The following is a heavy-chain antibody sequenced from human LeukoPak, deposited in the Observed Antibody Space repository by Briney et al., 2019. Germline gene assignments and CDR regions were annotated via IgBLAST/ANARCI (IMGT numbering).Heavy chain of an antibody. Sequence: GGSLRLSCAASGFIVDNKRMSWVRQAPGKGLQWVSTIYSGGDTYYADSVKGRFTISRDNPNNTLYLHMSSLRAEDTAVYYCARVNQWLVWEGYYFDYWGQGTLVTVSS. CDR3: ARVNQWLVWEGYYFDY. CDR2: IYSGGDT. CDR1: GFIVDNKR. J-gene: IGHJ4*02. D-gene: IGHD6-19*01. V-gene: IGHV3-53*01.